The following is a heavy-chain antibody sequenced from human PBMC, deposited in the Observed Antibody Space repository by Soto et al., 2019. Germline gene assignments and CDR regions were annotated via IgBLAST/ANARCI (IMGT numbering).Heavy chain of an antibody. CDR1: GFSFSNAW. J-gene: IGHJ4*02. D-gene: IGHD1-26*01. Sequence: GGSLRLSCAASGFSFSNAWISWVRQAPGKGLEWVGRIKSKSDGGTTDYGAPVKGRFTISRDDSKNTLYLQMNSLTIEDTAVYYCTPRGGSEIDNWGRGTLVTVSS. CDR2: IKSKSDGGTT. CDR3: TPRGGSEIDN. V-gene: IGHV3-15*01.